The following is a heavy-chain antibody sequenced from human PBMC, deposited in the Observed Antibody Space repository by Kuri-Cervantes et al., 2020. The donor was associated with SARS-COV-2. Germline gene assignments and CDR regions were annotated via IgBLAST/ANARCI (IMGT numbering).Heavy chain of an antibody. CDR2: ISYDGSNK. Sequence: GGSLRLSCAASGFTFSSYAMHWVRQAPGKGLEWVAVISYDGSNKYYADSVKGRFTISRYNSKNTLYLQMNTLKTEDTAVFYCARDASYSGSYGSFQHWGQGTLVTVSS. D-gene: IGHD1-26*01. CDR1: GFTFSSYA. V-gene: IGHV3-30*01. J-gene: IGHJ1*01. CDR3: ARDASYSGSYGSFQH.